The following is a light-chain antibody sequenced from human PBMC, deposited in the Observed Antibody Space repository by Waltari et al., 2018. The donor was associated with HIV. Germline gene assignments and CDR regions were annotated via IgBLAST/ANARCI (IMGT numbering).Light chain of an antibody. Sequence: QSVLTPPPSASGTPGQRVTISCSGSSSNIGSNTVSWYHQVPGTAPKVLIYSNDDRPSGVPDRFSGSKSGTSASLAISGLQSEDEADYYCATWDDSLNGWVFGGGTKVIVL. J-gene: IGLJ3*02. CDR3: ATWDDSLNGWV. CDR2: SND. CDR1: SSNIGSNT. V-gene: IGLV1-44*01.